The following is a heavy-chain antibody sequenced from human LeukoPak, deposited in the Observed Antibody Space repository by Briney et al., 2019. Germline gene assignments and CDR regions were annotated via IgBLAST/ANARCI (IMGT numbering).Heavy chain of an antibody. J-gene: IGHJ6*03. CDR1: GGSFSGYY. CDR2: INHSGST. D-gene: IGHD3-22*01. V-gene: IGHV4-34*01. Sequence: SETLSLTCAVYGGSFSGYYWSWIRQPPGKGLEWIGDINHSGSTNYNPSLKSRVTISVDTSKNQFSLKLSSVTAADTAVYYCARPHDSSGYQQYYYYMDVWGKGTTVTVSS. CDR3: ARPHDSSGYQQYYYYMDV.